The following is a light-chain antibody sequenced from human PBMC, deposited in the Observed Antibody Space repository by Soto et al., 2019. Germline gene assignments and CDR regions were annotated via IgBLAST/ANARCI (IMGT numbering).Light chain of an antibody. CDR1: QILVYRDVNIY. Sequence: DVVITHSPLSLPVTLVHPASISFMSGQILVYRDVNIYVNWFQQRPGQSPRRLIYEVSNRDSGVPDRFSGSGAGTAFTLEISRVEAEDVGVYYCMKGTHWPINFGQGTRLEIK. J-gene: IGKJ5*01. CDR2: EVS. V-gene: IGKV2-30*01. CDR3: MKGTHWPIN.